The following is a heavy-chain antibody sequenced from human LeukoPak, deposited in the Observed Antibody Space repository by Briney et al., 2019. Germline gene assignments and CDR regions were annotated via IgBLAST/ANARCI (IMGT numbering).Heavy chain of an antibody. Sequence: GGSLRLSCAASGFTFSNAWMSWVRQAPGKGLEWVGRIKSKTDGGTTDYAAPVKGRFTISRDDSKNTLYLQMNSLKTEDTAVYYCASTPPDYGDYEGDYWGQGTLVTVSS. CDR1: GFTFSNAW. D-gene: IGHD4-17*01. CDR3: ASTPPDYGDYEGDY. CDR2: IKSKTDGGTT. J-gene: IGHJ4*02. V-gene: IGHV3-15*01.